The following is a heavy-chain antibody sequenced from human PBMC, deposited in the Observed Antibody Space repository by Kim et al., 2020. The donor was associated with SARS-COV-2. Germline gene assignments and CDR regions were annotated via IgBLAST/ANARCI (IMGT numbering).Heavy chain of an antibody. CDR3: ARARTTGWRHLYPPSY. CDR2: INPNSGGT. Sequence: ASVKVSCKASGYTFTGYYMHWVRQAPGQGLEWMGRINPNSGGTNYAQKFQGRVTMTRDTSISTAYMELSRLRSDDTAVYYCARARTTGWRHLYPPSYWGQGTLVTVSS. J-gene: IGHJ4*02. CDR1: GYTFTGYY. V-gene: IGHV1-2*06. D-gene: IGHD2-2*02.